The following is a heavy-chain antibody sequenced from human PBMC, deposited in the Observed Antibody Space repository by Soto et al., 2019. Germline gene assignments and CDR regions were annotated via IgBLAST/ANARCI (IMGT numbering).Heavy chain of an antibody. Sequence: QVQLQESGPGLVKPSQTLSLTCTVSGCSISSGDYYWSGIRQPPGKGLEWIGYIYYSGSTYYNPSLKSRVTISVDTSKIQFSLKLSSVTAADTAVYYCAGAGEHRATLHAFDIWGQGTMVTVSS. V-gene: IGHV4-30-4*01. CDR1: GCSISSGDYY. J-gene: IGHJ3*02. CDR2: IYYSGST. D-gene: IGHD3-10*01. CDR3: AGAGEHRATLHAFDI.